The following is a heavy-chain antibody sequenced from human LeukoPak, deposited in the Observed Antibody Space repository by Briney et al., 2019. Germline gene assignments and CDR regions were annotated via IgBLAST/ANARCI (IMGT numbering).Heavy chain of an antibody. V-gene: IGHV3-7*01. D-gene: IGHD6-13*01. CDR3: ARDPGYSSFDY. Sequence: HPGGSLRLSCRVSGYTFGRSWMSCVRETPAKGLEFAAKIKEDGSVRNYVDSVQGRFTISRDNAKNSLYLHMNSLRAEDTAVYYCARDPGYSSFDYWGQGTLVTVSS. CDR1: GYTFGRSW. CDR2: IKEDGSVR. J-gene: IGHJ4*02.